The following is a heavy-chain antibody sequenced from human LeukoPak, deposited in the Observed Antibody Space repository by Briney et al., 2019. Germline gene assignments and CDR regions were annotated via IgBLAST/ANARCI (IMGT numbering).Heavy chain of an antibody. CDR3: ARVREGVARYGMDV. CDR2: IIPIFGTA. CDR1: GGTFSSYA. J-gene: IGHJ6*02. D-gene: IGHD3-16*01. V-gene: IGHV1-69*13. Sequence: SVKVSCKASGGTFSSYAISWVRQAPEQGLEWMGGIIPIFGTANYAQKFQGRVTITADESTSTAYMELSSLRSEDTAVYYCARVREGVARYGMDVWGQGTTVTVSS.